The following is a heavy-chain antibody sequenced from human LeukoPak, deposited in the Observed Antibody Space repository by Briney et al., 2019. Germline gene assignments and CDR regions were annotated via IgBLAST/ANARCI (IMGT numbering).Heavy chain of an antibody. CDR1: GGSFSGYY. CDR3: AGRAVAGTGWFDP. D-gene: IGHD6-19*01. V-gene: IGHV4-34*01. Sequence: PSETLSLTCAVYGGSFSGYYWSWIRQPPGKGLEWIGDINHSGSTNYNPSLKSRVTISVDTSKNQFSLKLSSVTAADTAVYYCAGRAVAGTGWFDPWGQGTLVTVSS. J-gene: IGHJ5*02. CDR2: INHSGST.